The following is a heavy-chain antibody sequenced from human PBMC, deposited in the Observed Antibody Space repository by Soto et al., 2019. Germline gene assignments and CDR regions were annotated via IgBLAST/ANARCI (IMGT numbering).Heavy chain of an antibody. D-gene: IGHD3-22*01. J-gene: IGHJ6*02. CDR1: GYTFTSYG. V-gene: IGHV1-18*01. Sequence: QVQLVQSGAEVKKPGASVKVSCKASGYTFTSYGISWVRQAPGQGLEWMGWISAYNGNTNYAQKLQGRVTMTADTSTSTGYMDLRSLRSDDTDVYYCARGGPPYYDSSGYRYYYYGMDVWGQGTTVTVSS. CDR3: ARGGPPYYDSSGYRYYYYGMDV. CDR2: ISAYNGNT.